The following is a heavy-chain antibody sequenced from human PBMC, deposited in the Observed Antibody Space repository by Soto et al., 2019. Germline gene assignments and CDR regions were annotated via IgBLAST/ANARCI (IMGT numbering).Heavy chain of an antibody. CDR3: ARDIYYYYGMDV. V-gene: IGHV3-7*01. CDR1: GFTFSSYA. CDR2: IKQDGSEK. J-gene: IGHJ6*02. Sequence: PGGSLRLSCAATGFTFSSYAMSWVRQAPGKGLEWVANIKQDGSEKYYVDSVKGRFTISRDNAKNSLYLQMNSLRAEDTAVYYCARDIYYYYGMDVWGQGTMVTVSS.